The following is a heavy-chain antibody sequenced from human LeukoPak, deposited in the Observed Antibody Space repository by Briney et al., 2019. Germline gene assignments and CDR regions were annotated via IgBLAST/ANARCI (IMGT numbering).Heavy chain of an antibody. J-gene: IGHJ3*01. CDR1: GITFSSYW. D-gene: IGHD3-3*01. V-gene: IGHV3-7*01. CDR3: ARGLRWTYYDFWSGYDR. Sequence: GGSLRLSCAASGITFSSYWMSWVRQAPGKGLEWVANINQDGSEKYYVDSVKGRFTISRDNAKNSLYLQMNSLRAEDTAVYYCARGLRWTYYDFWSGYDRWGQGTMVTVSS. CDR2: INQDGSEK.